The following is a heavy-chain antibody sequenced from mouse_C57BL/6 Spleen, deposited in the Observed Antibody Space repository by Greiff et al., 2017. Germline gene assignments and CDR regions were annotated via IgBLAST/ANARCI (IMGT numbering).Heavy chain of an antibody. Sequence: VQLQQSGPELVKPGASVKISCKASGYTFTDYYMNWVKQSHGKSLEWIGDINPNNGGTSYNQKFKGKATLTVDKSSSTAYMELRSLTSEDSAVYYCARSGRSSYYFDYWGQGTTLTVSS. CDR2: INPNNGGT. V-gene: IGHV1-26*01. J-gene: IGHJ2*01. CDR3: ARSGRSSYYFDY. CDR1: GYTFTDYY. D-gene: IGHD1-1*01.